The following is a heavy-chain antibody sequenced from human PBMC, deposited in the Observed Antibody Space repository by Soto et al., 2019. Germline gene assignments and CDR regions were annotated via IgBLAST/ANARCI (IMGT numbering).Heavy chain of an antibody. V-gene: IGHV1-3*01. CDR1: GYTFTSYA. Sequence: QVQLVQSGAEVKKPGASVKVSCKASGYTFTSYAMHWVRQAPGQRLEWMGWINAGNGNTKYSQKFQGRVTITRDTSASTAYMALSSLRSEDTAVYYCARGGSLYSYVDLWGRGTLVTVSS. J-gene: IGHJ2*01. CDR2: INAGNGNT. D-gene: IGHD1-26*01. CDR3: ARGGSLYSYVDL.